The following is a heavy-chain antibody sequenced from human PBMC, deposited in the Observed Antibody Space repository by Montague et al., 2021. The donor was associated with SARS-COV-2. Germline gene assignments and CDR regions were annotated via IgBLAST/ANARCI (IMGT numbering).Heavy chain of an antibody. CDR3: ARQYCGDTNCYRREYYFDQ. D-gene: IGHD2-2*02. CDR2: INDNGST. CDR1: GGSFGGNY. Sequence: SETLSLTCAVSGGSFGGNYCCCMLRPPAKRLEWFGGINDNGSTKYNPSLRSRFIMSVDRSKNQVSLKVKAVTAADTAVYFCARQYCGDTNCYRREYYFDQWGQGTLVTVSS. V-gene: IGHV4-34*01. J-gene: IGHJ4*02.